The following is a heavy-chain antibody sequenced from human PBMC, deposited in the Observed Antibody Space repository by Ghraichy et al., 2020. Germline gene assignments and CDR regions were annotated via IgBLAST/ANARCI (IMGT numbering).Heavy chain of an antibody. CDR2: MNPNSANT. J-gene: IGHJ3*02. CDR3: ARGASIDSRNADNRAFDI. V-gene: IGHV1-8*01. Sequence: ASVKVSCKASGYTFTSYDINWVRQATGQGLEWLGWMNPNSANTGYAQQFQGRVTMTRNTSVTTAYMELSSLRSEDTAVYYCARGASIDSRNADNRAFDIWGQGTMVTVSS. D-gene: IGHD6-13*01. CDR1: GYTFTSYD.